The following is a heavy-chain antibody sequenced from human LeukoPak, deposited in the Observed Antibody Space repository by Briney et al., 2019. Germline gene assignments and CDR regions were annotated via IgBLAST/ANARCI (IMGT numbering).Heavy chain of an antibody. J-gene: IGHJ6*03. D-gene: IGHD3-16*01. CDR2: LYSIGSS. CDR1: GDSVSRYY. V-gene: IGHV4-4*07. CDR3: ARDWGKSHSRHYYYYMDV. Sequence: SETLSLTCTVSGDSVSRYYWSWIRQSAGKGLEWIWRLYSIGSSHYNPSFKSRVSMSLDTSKNQVSLSLTSVTAADTAVYYCARDWGKSHSRHYYYYMDVWGKGTAVTVSS.